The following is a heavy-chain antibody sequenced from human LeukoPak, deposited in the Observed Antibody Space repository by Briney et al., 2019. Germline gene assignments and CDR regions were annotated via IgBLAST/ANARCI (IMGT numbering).Heavy chain of an antibody. CDR2: SDGST. V-gene: IGHV3-53*01. CDR1: GFTVSTNY. Sequence: GRSLRLSCAASGFTVSTNYMSWVRQAPGKKLEWVSDSDGSTFYADSVKGRFTISRDNSKNTLYLQMNSLRAEDTAVYHCARYDFILISYFDLWGRGTLVTVSS. J-gene: IGHJ2*01. D-gene: IGHD3-3*01. CDR3: ARYDFILISYFDL.